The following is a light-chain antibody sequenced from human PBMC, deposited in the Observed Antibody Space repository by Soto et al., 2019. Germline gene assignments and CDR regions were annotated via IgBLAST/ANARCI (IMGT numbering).Light chain of an antibody. CDR1: QTVRNNY. V-gene: IGKV3-20*01. J-gene: IGKJ4*01. CDR2: DAS. CDR3: QQYNIWPPLL. Sequence: EFVLTQSPGTLSLSPGERATLSCRASQTVRNNYLAWYQQKPGQAPKLLIYDASSRATGIPDRFSGSGSGTDFTLIINRLQPEDFALYFCQQYNIWPPLLFGGGTKVDIK.